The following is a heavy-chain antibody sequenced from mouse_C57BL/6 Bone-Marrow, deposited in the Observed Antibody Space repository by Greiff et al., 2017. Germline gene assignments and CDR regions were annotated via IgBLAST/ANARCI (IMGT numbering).Heavy chain of an antibody. Sequence: QVQLQQSGAELVKPGASVKISCKASGYAFSSYWMNWVKQRPGKGLEWIGQFYPGDGDTNYNGKFKGKATLTADKSSSTAYRQLSSLTSDDSAVYFCASLDSSGVDYWGQGTTLTVSS. CDR3: ASLDSSGVDY. CDR2: FYPGDGDT. V-gene: IGHV1-80*01. D-gene: IGHD3-2*02. J-gene: IGHJ2*01. CDR1: GYAFSSYW.